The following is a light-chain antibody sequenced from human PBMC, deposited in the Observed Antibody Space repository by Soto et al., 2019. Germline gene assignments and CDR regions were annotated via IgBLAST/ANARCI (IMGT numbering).Light chain of an antibody. V-gene: IGKV1-39*01. CDR2: AAS. CDR3: QQTYSIPYT. Sequence: IQMTQSPFSLSAPVGDRVTITCRAGQSIASYLNWCQQKPGKPPNLLVYAASRLQSGVPSRFSGTRSGTNFTLTIGSLQPEDVATYYCQQTYSIPYTFGQGTKLEIK. CDR1: QSIASY. J-gene: IGKJ2*01.